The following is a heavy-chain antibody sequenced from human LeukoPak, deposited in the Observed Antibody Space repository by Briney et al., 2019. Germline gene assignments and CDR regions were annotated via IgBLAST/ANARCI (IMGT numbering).Heavy chain of an antibody. CDR3: ARGPGAPGTSPYSGSYYAIDY. J-gene: IGHJ4*02. V-gene: IGHV3-48*04. Sequence: GESLRLSCAVSGFTFSTYSMSWVRQAPGKGLEWVSYISSSNSNIYYADSVKGRFTISRDTARNSLHLQMNSLRAEDTAVYYCARGPGAPGTSPYSGSYYAIDYWGQGTLVTVSS. D-gene: IGHD1-26*01. CDR1: GFTFSTYS. CDR2: ISSSNSNI.